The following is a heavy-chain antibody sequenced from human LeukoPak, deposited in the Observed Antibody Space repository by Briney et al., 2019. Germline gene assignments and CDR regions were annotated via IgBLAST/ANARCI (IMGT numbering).Heavy chain of an antibody. CDR1: GFTFSSYS. CDR2: IKSDGST. D-gene: IGHD6-19*01. V-gene: IGHV3-74*01. Sequence: PGGSLRLSCAASGFTFSSYSMNWVRQAPGKGLVWVSRIKSDGSTIYADSVKGRFTISRDNSKNTLYLQMNSLRAEDTSVYYCARGARGSGWRVFDYWGQGTLVTVSS. CDR3: ARGARGSGWRVFDY. J-gene: IGHJ4*02.